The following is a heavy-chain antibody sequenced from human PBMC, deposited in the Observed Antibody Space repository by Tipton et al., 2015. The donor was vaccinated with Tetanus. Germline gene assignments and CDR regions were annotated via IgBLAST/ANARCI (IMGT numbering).Heavy chain of an antibody. CDR1: GASISSGGYF. D-gene: IGHD3-10*01. CDR2: IYYSGST. Sequence: TLSLTCSVSGASISSGGYFWNWIRHRPGKGLEWIGYIYYSGSTFYNPSLKSRVTISVDTSNNQFSLRLSSVTAADTAVYFCARHPPPYYYGSGSYLDYWGQGTPVTVSS. J-gene: IGHJ4*02. CDR3: ARHPPPYYYGSGSYLDY. V-gene: IGHV4-31*03.